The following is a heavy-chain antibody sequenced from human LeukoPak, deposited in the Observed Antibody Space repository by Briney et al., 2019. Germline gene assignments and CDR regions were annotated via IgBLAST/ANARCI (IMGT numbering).Heavy chain of an antibody. CDR2: IYYSGST. J-gene: IGHJ4*02. Sequence: SETLSLTCTVSGGSISSYYWSWIRQPPGKGLEWIGYIYYSGSTNYNPSLKSRVTISVDTSKNQFSLKLSSVTAADTAVYYCAIGESGEGLWSGYYYGYWGQGTLVTVSS. D-gene: IGHD3-3*01. CDR1: GGSISSYY. CDR3: AIGESGEGLWSGYYYGY. V-gene: IGHV4-59*01.